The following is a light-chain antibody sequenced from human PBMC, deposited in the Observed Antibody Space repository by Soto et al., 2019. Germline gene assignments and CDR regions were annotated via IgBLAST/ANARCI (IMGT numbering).Light chain of an antibody. CDR3: QQRNTWPLT. Sequence: EIVLTQSPATLSLSPGARATLSCTASQSIGNYLAWYQQKPGQPPRLLMDDVSNRATGIPARFSGSGSGTDFTLTVSSLEPEDVAVYYFQQRNTWPLTFGGGTKVQIK. J-gene: IGKJ4*01. CDR1: QSIGNY. V-gene: IGKV3-11*01. CDR2: DVS.